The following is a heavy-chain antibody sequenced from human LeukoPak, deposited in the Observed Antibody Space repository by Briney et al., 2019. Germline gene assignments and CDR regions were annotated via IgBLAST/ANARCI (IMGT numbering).Heavy chain of an antibody. V-gene: IGHV4-31*03. D-gene: IGHD3-22*01. CDR1: GGSLSSGGYY. J-gene: IGHJ5*02. CDR3: ARGVVIVVEGWFDP. CDR2: IYYSGST. Sequence: SQTLSLTCTVSGGSLSSGGYYWSWIRQHPGTGLEWIGYIYYSGSTYYNPSLKSRVTISVDTSKNQFSLKLSSVTAADTAVYYCARGVVIVVEGWFDPWGQGTLVTVSS.